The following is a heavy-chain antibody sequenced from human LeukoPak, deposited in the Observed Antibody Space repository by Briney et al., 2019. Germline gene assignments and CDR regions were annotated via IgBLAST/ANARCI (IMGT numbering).Heavy chain of an antibody. V-gene: IGHV3-74*01. CDR1: GFSSSDYW. CDR2: MNSDGTTT. CDR3: ARGRGPYDWFDP. Sequence: GGSLRLSCAASGFSSSDYWMHWVRHAPGKGLVWVSRMNSDGTTTNYADSVKGRFTISRDNAKNTLYLQMNSLRAEDTAVYYCARGRGPYDWFDPWGQGTLVTVSS. J-gene: IGHJ5*02. D-gene: IGHD3-10*01.